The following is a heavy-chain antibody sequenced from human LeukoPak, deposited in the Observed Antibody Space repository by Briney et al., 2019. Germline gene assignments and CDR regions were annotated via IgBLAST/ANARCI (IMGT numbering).Heavy chain of an antibody. Sequence: SETLSLTCTVSGGSISSSSYYWSWIRQPPGKGLEWIGEINHSGSTKYNPSLKSRVTISVDTSKNQFSLKLSSVTAADTAVYYCARHGGYCGGDCYSPRWGAGTRSFDYWGQGTLVTVSS. CDR2: INHSGST. CDR1: GGSISSSSYY. D-gene: IGHD2-21*02. V-gene: IGHV4-39*01. CDR3: ARHGGYCGGDCYSPRWGAGTRSFDY. J-gene: IGHJ4*02.